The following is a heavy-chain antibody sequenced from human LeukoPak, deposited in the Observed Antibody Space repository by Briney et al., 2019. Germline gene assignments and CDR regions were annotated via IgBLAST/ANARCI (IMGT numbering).Heavy chain of an antibody. CDR2: INHSGST. CDR3: ASFRPRYYGSGSYSWFDP. D-gene: IGHD3-10*01. Sequence: SETLSLTCAVYGGSLSGYYWNWIRQPPGKGLEWIGEINHSGSTNYNPSLKSRVTISVDTSKNQFSLKLSSVTAADTAVYYCASFRPRYYGSGSYSWFDPWGREPWSPSP. V-gene: IGHV4-34*01. J-gene: IGHJ5*02. CDR1: GGSLSGYY.